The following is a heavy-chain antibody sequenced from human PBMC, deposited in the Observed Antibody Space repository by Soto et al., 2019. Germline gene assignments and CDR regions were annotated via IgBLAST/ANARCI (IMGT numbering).Heavy chain of an antibody. CDR3: AKVGRMTSVGSHFDF. CDR2: ISASAGIT. D-gene: IGHD4-17*01. V-gene: IGHV3-23*01. Sequence: EVQLLESGGGLVQRGGSLRLSCAAFGFTFSDYAMTWVRQAPGKGLEWVSVISASAGITEYADSVKGRVTISRDNFKNTLYLQMNSLRVEDTAVYHCAKVGRMTSVGSHFDFWGRGAQVIVSS. J-gene: IGHJ4*02. CDR1: GFTFSDYA.